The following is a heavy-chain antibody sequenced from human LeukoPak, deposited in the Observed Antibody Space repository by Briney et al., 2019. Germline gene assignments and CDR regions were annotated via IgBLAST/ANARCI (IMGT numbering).Heavy chain of an antibody. CDR3: ARGPTILDY. D-gene: IGHD1-26*01. J-gene: IGHJ4*02. V-gene: IGHV4-4*07. Sequence: PSETLSLTCTVSGGSISSYYWSWIRQPAGRGPEWIGRIYSSGRTDYNPSLNSRVTMSVGTSKNQFSLILKSLTAADTAIYYCARGPTILDYRGQGILVTVSS. CDR2: IYSSGRT. CDR1: GGSISSYY.